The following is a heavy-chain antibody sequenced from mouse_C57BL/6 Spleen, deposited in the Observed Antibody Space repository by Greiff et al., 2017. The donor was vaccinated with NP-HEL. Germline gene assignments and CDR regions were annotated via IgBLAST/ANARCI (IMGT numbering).Heavy chain of an antibody. CDR3: ARVGNYGLVAY. CDR2: IHPNSGST. CDR1: GYTFTSYW. Sequence: VQLQQSGAELVKPGASVKLSCKASGYTFTSYWMHWVKQRPGQGLEWIGMIHPNSGSTNYNEKFKSKATLTVDKSSSTAYMQLSSLTSEDSAVYYGARVGNYGLVAYWGQGTLVTVSA. D-gene: IGHD2-1*01. V-gene: IGHV1-64*01. J-gene: IGHJ3*01.